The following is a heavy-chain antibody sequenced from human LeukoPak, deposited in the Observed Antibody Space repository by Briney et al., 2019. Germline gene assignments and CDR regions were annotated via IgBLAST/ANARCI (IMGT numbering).Heavy chain of an antibody. J-gene: IGHJ3*02. Sequence: SETLSLTCTVSGGSISSYCWSWIRQPPGKGLEWIGYIYDDGSTNYNPSLKSRGTISVDTSKNQFSLRLTSVTAADTAVYYCARLNPFTMGQWTHAFDIWGLGTVVTVSS. CDR1: GGSISSYC. CDR3: ARLNPFTMGQWTHAFDI. D-gene: IGHD3-10*01. V-gene: IGHV4-59*08. CDR2: IYDDGST.